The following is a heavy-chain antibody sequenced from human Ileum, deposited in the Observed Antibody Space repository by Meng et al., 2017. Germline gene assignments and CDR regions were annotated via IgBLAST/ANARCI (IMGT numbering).Heavy chain of an antibody. Sequence: GQWKQPGQGRGNPSQTLSFTCTASGGSISSGGYYWSCIRQHPGKGLEWFGYIYYSGSTYSTPSLKRRVTISVDTSKNKFSLKLSSVTAADTAVYYCARVEGVGPFDYWGQGTLVTVSS. J-gene: IGHJ4*02. CDR1: GGSISSGGYY. CDR2: IYYSGST. D-gene: IGHD3-16*01. CDR3: ARVEGVGPFDY. V-gene: IGHV4-31*03.